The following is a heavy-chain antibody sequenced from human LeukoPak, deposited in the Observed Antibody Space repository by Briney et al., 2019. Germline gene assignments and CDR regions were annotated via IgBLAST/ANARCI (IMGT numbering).Heavy chain of an antibody. CDR3: ARVIGIVGATYFDY. CDR2: INWNGGST. D-gene: IGHD1-26*01. J-gene: IGHJ4*02. V-gene: IGHV3-20*04. Sequence: GGSLRLSCAASGFTFDDYGMSWVRQAPGKGLEWVSGINWNGGSTGYADSVKGRFTISRDNAKNSLYLQMNSLRAEDTALYYCARVIGIVGATYFDYWDQGTLVTVSS. CDR1: GFTFDDYG.